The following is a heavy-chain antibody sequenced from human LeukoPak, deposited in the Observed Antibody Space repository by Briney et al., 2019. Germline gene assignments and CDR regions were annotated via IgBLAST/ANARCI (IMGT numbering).Heavy chain of an antibody. J-gene: IGHJ4*02. CDR2: INPKNGGT. V-gene: IGHV1-2*02. D-gene: IGHD3-3*01. CDR3: ARGSPSYDICSGYGRDYGY. CDR1: GYTFTGFY. Sequence: ASVKVSCTPSGYTFTGFYLHWVRQAPGQGLEWMGSINPKNGGTKYSQKFQGRLTMTRDTSISRAYLELTRLRSDDTAVYFCARGSPSYDICSGYGRDYGYWGPGTLVIVSS.